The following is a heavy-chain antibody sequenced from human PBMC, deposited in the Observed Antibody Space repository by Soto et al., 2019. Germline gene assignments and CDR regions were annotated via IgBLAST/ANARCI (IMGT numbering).Heavy chain of an antibody. V-gene: IGHV1-2*02. D-gene: IGHD6-19*01. CDR2: IHPNTGGT. CDR3: ASDFRTRGWFRQAGNFAMDV. Sequence: ASVKVSCKASGYPYTNSYMHWVRQAPGQGLEWMGWIHPNTGGTNYAQKFQGRVTMTRDTSVSTVYMELNRLTSDDTAIYFCASDFRTRGWFRQAGNFAMDVWGQGTMVTVSS. J-gene: IGHJ6*02. CDR1: GYPYTNSY.